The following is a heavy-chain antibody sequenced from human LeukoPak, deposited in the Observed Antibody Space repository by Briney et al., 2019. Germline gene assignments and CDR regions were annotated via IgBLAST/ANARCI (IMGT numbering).Heavy chain of an antibody. V-gene: IGHV4-59*01. D-gene: IGHD2-2*01. CDR2: IYYSGST. Sequence: SETLSLTCTVSGGSISSYYWSWIRQPPGKGLEWIGYIYYSGSTNYNPSLKSRVTISVDTSKNQFSLKLSSVTAADTAVYYCARAYCSSTSCYAVDPWGQGTLVTVAS. CDR3: ARAYCSSTSCYAVDP. J-gene: IGHJ5*02. CDR1: GGSISSYY.